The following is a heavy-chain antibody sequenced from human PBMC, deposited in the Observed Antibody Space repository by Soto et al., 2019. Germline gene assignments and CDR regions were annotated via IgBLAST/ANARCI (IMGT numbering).Heavy chain of an antibody. D-gene: IGHD1-26*01. V-gene: IGHV3-74*01. Sequence: EVQLVESGGGVVQPGGSLRLSCEASGFSFSDDWMHWVRQAPGKGLVWVSSVSSVGDSTDYADSVKGRFTISRDNAKNTLYLQMNSLGAEDTAVYYFVRGKYSGSYFFDYWGQGTLVTVSS. CDR2: VSSVGDST. CDR3: VRGKYSGSYFFDY. CDR1: GFSFSDDW. J-gene: IGHJ4*02.